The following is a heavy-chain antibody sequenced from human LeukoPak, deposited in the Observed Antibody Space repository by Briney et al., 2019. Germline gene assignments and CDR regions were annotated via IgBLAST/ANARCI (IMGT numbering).Heavy chain of an antibody. Sequence: ASVRVSCKASGYTFTHHGIAWIRQAPGQGLEWLGWISCYNGDTIYAQKFQGRVTLTTEKSTSTVYMELRSLTSDDTAVYYCARDPSNTSGWYQSFDAWGRGTLVSVSS. CDR2: ISCYNGDT. CDR1: GYTFTHHG. CDR3: ARDPSNTSGWYQSFDA. V-gene: IGHV1-18*01. J-gene: IGHJ2*01. D-gene: IGHD6-19*01.